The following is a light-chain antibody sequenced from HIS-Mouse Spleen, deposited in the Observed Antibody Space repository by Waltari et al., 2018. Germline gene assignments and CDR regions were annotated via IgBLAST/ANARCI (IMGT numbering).Light chain of an antibody. Sequence: QSALTQPRSVSGSPGQSVPIPCTATSSYFGVYHSVSWYHQIPGKAPKLMIYDFSKRPSGVPDRFSGSKSGNTASLTISGLQAEDEADYYCCSYAGSYPVVFGGGTKLTVL. V-gene: IGLV2-11*01. CDR2: DFS. CDR1: SSYFGVYHS. J-gene: IGLJ2*01. CDR3: CSYAGSYPVV.